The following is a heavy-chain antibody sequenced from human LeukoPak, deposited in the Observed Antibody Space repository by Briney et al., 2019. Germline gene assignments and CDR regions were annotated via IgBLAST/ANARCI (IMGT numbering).Heavy chain of an antibody. V-gene: IGHV1-69*13. D-gene: IGHD4-23*01. Sequence: ASVKVSCKASGGTFNNYAINWVRQAPGQGLEWMGGIIPIFGKANYAQKFQGRVTITADESTRTAYMELSSLRSEDTAVYYCARGWLEETTVVIPYNHWGRGTLVSVSS. CDR2: IIPIFGKA. CDR1: GGTFNNYA. J-gene: IGHJ4*02. CDR3: ARGWLEETTVVIPYNH.